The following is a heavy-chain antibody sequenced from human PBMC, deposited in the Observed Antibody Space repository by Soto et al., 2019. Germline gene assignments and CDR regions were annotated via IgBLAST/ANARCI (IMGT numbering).Heavy chain of an antibody. CDR1: GGSISSYY. D-gene: IGHD4-17*01. V-gene: IGHV4-59*01. Sequence: SETLSLTCTVSGGSISSYYWSWIRQPPGKGLEWIGYIYYSGSTNYNPSLKSRVTILVDTSKNQCSLKLSSVTAADTAVYYCAWYAYGDYGTILDIWGQGTMVT. J-gene: IGHJ3*02. CDR2: IYYSGST. CDR3: AWYAYGDYGTILDI.